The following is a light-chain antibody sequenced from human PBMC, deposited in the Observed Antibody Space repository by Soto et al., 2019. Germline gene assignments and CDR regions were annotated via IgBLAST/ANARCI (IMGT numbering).Light chain of an antibody. CDR3: QQFSSYPLT. V-gene: IGKV3-20*01. Sequence: EFVLTQSPGTLSLSPGERATLSCRASQTVRNNYLAWYQQKPGQAPRLLIYDASSRATGIPDRFSGGGSGTDFTITISRLEPEDFAVYYCQQFSSYPLTFGGGTKV. CDR2: DAS. J-gene: IGKJ4*01. CDR1: QTVRNNY.